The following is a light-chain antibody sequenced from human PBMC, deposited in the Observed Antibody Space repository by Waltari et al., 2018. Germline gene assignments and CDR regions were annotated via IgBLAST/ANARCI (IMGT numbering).Light chain of an antibody. CDR1: SLRKFY. J-gene: IGLJ1*01. Sequence: SSDLTQDPAVSVALGQTVRIKSQGDSLRKFYATRYQQKPGQAPKLVISGKNNRPSGISDRFSGSRSGNTASLTITGAQAEDEADFYCHSRDSSGNHYIFGTGTTVTV. CDR3: HSRDSSGNHYI. CDR2: GKN. V-gene: IGLV3-19*01.